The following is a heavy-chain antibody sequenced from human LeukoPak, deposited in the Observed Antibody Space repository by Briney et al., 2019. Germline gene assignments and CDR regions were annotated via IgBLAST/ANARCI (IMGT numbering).Heavy chain of an antibody. CDR1: GGSISSYY. J-gene: IGHJ3*02. Sequence: PSETLSLTCTVSGGSISSYYWSWIRQPPGKGLEWIGYIYYSGSTNYNPSLKSRVTISVDTSKNQFSLKLSSVTAADTAVYYCARDQSPTPFTYDRHAFDIWGQGTMVTVSS. CDR3: ARDQSPTPFTYDRHAFDI. V-gene: IGHV4-59*01. D-gene: IGHD3-22*01. CDR2: IYYSGST.